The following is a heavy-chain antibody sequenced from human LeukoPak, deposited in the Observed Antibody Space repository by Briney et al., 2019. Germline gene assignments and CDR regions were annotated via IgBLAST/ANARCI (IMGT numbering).Heavy chain of an antibody. CDR1: GFTFGDYA. J-gene: IGHJ5*02. Sequence: PGGSLRLSCTASGFTFGDYAMSWFRQAPGKGLEWVGFIRRTALGGTTNYAASVKGRFTISRDDSKNIAYLQMNSLKTEDTALYYCARGWAHQFCSETSCIWFDPWGQGTRVTVSS. V-gene: IGHV3-49*03. CDR3: ARGWAHQFCSETSCIWFDP. CDR2: IRRTALGGTT. D-gene: IGHD2-2*01.